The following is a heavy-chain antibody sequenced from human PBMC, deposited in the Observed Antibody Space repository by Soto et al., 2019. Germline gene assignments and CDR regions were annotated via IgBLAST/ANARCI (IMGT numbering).Heavy chain of an antibody. CDR3: ASRRITIFGVVIAYGMDV. CDR2: IIPIFGTA. CDR1: GGTFSSYA. J-gene: IGHJ6*02. D-gene: IGHD3-3*01. V-gene: IGHV1-69*06. Sequence: ASVKVSCKASGGTFSSYAISWVRQAPGQGLEWMGGIIPIFGTANYAQKFQGRVTITADKSTSTAYMELSSLRSEDTAVYYCASRRITIFGVVIAYGMDVWGQGTTVTVSS.